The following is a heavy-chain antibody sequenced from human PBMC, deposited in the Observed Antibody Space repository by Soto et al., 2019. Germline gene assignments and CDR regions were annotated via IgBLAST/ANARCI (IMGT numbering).Heavy chain of an antibody. V-gene: IGHV4-31*03. D-gene: IGHD3-10*01. CDR1: GGSISSGGYY. CDR3: AREIIKGGDYFDY. CDR2: IYYSGST. J-gene: IGHJ4*02. Sequence: QVQLQESGPGLVKPSQTLSLTCTVSGGSISSGGYYWSWIRQHPGKGLEWIGYIYYSGSTYYNPSLNRRVTISVDTSKNQFSLKLSSVTAADTAVYYCAREIIKGGDYFDYWGQGTLVTVSS.